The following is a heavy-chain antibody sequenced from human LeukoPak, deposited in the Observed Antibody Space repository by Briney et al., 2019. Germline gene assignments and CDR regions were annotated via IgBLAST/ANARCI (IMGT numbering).Heavy chain of an antibody. CDR1: GFTISSGSYY. Sequence: KPSETLSLTSTVSGFTISSGSYYWSWIRQPAGKGLEWIGRIYTSGSTNYNPSLKSRVTISVDTSKNQFSLKLSSVTAADTAVYYCAREGYSSGWSGYWGQGTLVTVSS. V-gene: IGHV4-61*02. CDR3: AREGYSSGWSGY. CDR2: IYTSGST. J-gene: IGHJ4*02. D-gene: IGHD6-19*01.